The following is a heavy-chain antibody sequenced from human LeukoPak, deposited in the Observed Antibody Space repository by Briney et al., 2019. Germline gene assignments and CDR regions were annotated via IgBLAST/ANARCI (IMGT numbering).Heavy chain of an antibody. V-gene: IGHV1-46*01. Sequence: ASVKVSCKASGYTFTTFFMHWVRQAPGQGLEWMGIINPSGGTTTYAQKFQGRVSLTRDMSTSTVYMELSSLTSEDTAVYYCARDMVHSGYFEYWGQGTLVTVSS. CDR3: ARDMVHSGYFEY. J-gene: IGHJ1*01. CDR2: INPSGGTT. CDR1: GYTFTTFF. D-gene: IGHD3-10*01.